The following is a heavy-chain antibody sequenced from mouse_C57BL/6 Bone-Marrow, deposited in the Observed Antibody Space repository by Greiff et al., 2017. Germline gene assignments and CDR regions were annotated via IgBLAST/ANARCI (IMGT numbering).Heavy chain of an antibody. J-gene: IGHJ4*01. D-gene: IGHD3-3*01. CDR1: GFTFSDYG. V-gene: IGHV5-17*01. CDR2: ISSGSSTI. CDR3: ARQGLRAMDY. Sequence: EVKLVESGGGLVKPGGSLKLSCAASGFTFSDYGMHWVRQAPEKGLEWVAYISSGSSTIYYADTVKGRFTISRDNAKNTLFLQMTSLRSEDTAIYYCARQGLRAMDYWGQGTSVTVSS.